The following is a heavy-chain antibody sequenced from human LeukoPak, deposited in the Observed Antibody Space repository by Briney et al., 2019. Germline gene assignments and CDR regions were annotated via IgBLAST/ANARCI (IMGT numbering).Heavy chain of an antibody. CDR1: GFTFSSYW. CDR3: AKAVPYYGSVPNYFDY. D-gene: IGHD3-10*01. J-gene: IGHJ4*02. CDR2: IKQDGSEK. V-gene: IGHV3-7*01. Sequence: PGGSLRLSCAASGFTFSSYWMSWVRQAPGKGLEWVANIKQDGSEKYYVDSVKGRFTISRDNAKNSLYLQMNSLRAEDTAVYYCAKAVPYYGSVPNYFDYWGQGTLVTVSS.